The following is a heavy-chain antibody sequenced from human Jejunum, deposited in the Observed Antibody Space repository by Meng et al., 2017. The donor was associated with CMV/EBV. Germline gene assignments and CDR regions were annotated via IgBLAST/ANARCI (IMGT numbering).Heavy chain of an antibody. CDR1: GFTFSDSA. Sequence: SGFTFSDSAMRLVRQGPGEGLGWVSSIRSSGTYTYYADSVRGRFTISRDNSKNTLYLQMNNLRVDDTALYYCSKHRGENSASDFDYWGHGTLVTVSS. V-gene: IGHV3-23*05. CDR3: SKHRGENSASDFDY. CDR2: IRSSGTYT. D-gene: IGHD5-12*01. J-gene: IGHJ4*01.